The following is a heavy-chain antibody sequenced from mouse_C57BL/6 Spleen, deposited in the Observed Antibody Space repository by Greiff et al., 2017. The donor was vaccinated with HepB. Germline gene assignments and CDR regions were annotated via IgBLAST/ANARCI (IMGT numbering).Heavy chain of an antibody. J-gene: IGHJ2*01. Sequence: EWIGRIDPEDGETKYAPKFQGKATITADTSSNTANLQRSSLTSEDTAVYYCARFYYDYDGAFDYWGQGTTLTVSS. V-gene: IGHV14-2*01. CDR3: ARFYYDYDGAFDY. D-gene: IGHD2-4*01. CDR2: IDPEDGET.